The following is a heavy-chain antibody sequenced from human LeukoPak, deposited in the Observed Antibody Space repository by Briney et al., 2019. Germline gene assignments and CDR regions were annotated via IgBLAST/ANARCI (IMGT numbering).Heavy chain of an antibody. Sequence: GGSLRLSCAASGFTFSSYEMSWVRQAPGKGLKCISYINTSGGTIYYADSVKGRFTMSRDNAENSLYLQMNSLRAEDTAVYYCARGGGFVDYWGQGTLVTVSS. CDR2: INTSGGTI. CDR3: ARGGGFVDY. CDR1: GFTFSSYE. D-gene: IGHD3-10*01. V-gene: IGHV3-48*03. J-gene: IGHJ4*02.